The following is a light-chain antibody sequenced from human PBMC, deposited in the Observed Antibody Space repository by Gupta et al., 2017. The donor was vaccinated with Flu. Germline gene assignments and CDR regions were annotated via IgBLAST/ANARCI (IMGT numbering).Light chain of an antibody. V-gene: IGLV1-36*01. J-gene: IGLJ2*01. CDR2: SDD. CDR3: ATWDDSLNGVV. Sequence: VLTKPPSVSEAPRKSVTISCSGSSCNYGTNAENWSEQPPGKAPKLLIYSDDLLPAGVPDRFSGSKSGTSAALAISGLQSEDEADYYCATWDDSLNGVVFGGGTKLTVL. CDR1: SCNYGTNA.